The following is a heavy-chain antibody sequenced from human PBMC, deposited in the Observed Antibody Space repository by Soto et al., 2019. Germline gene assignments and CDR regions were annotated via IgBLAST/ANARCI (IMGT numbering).Heavy chain of an antibody. Sequence: QVQLQESGPGLVKPSETLSLTCTVSGGSVSSVSYYWSWIRQPPGKGLEWIGYIYYSGSTNYNPSLKSRVTISVDTSKNQFSLKLSSVTAADTAVYYCAREQWLAPIDYWGQGTLVTVSS. J-gene: IGHJ4*02. CDR2: IYYSGST. V-gene: IGHV4-61*01. D-gene: IGHD6-19*01. CDR1: GGSVSSVSYY. CDR3: AREQWLAPIDY.